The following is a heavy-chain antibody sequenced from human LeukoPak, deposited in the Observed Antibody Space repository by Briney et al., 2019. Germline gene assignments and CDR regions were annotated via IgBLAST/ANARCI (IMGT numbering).Heavy chain of an antibody. Sequence: PGGSLRLSCAASGFIFSDYSMNWLRQAPGKGPEWISYIGISSGRTMYADSVKGRFTISRDTAKKSLYLQMNSLRVEDTAVYYCARDYRYAFDNWGQGTLVTVSS. D-gene: IGHD5-12*01. J-gene: IGHJ4*02. V-gene: IGHV3-48*04. CDR1: GFIFSDYS. CDR2: IGISSGRT. CDR3: ARDYRYAFDN.